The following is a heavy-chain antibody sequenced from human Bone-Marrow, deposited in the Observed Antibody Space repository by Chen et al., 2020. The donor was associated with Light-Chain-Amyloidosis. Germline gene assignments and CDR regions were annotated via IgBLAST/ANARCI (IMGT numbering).Heavy chain of an antibody. D-gene: IGHD2-2*01. V-gene: IGHV3-43*01. CDR2: SSWDGRSM. CDR3: VKDIVQYQLLFGLGY. J-gene: IGHJ4*02. CDR1: GFTFDDFT. Sequence: EVQLVESGGVVVQPGGSLRLSGAASGFTFDDFTMHWVRQVPGKGLEWVSLSSWDGRSMYYAECVKGRFTISRDNSKNSLYLQMNSLRTEDTALYYCVKDIVQYQLLFGLGYWGQGTLVTVSS.